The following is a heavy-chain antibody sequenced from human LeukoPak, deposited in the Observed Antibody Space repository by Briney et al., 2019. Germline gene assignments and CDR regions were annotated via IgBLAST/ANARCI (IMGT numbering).Heavy chain of an antibody. CDR2: IKEDGGEI. V-gene: IGHV3-7*03. CDR1: GFTFSSYW. D-gene: IGHD6-19*01. CDR3: AKDNRRHYTSGPNPDSLH. Sequence: GGSLRLSCAASGFTFSSYWMSWVRQAPGKGLEWVANIKEDGGEIHFVDSMKGRFTISRDNAENSLYLQMNSLRVEDTAFYYCAKDNRRHYTSGPNPDSLHWGQGALVTVSS. J-gene: IGHJ4*02.